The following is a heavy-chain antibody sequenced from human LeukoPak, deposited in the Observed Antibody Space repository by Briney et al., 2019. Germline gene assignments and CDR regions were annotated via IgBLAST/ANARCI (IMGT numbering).Heavy chain of an antibody. Sequence: SQTLSLTCTVSGGSISSGGYYWRWIRQHPGKGLEWIGYIYYSGSTYYNPSLKSRVTISVDTSKNQFSLKLSSVTAADTAVYYCARGERGYSGYDYLGGHFYWGQGTLVTVSS. CDR3: ARGERGYSGYDYLGGHFY. CDR2: IYYSGST. J-gene: IGHJ4*02. D-gene: IGHD5-12*01. V-gene: IGHV4-31*03. CDR1: GGSISSGGYY.